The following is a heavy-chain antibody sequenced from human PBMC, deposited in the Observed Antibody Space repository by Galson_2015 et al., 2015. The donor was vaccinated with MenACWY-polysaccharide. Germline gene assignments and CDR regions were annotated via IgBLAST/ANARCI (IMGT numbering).Heavy chain of an antibody. CDR3: ARGYSGYD. D-gene: IGHD5-12*01. Sequence: SLRLSCAASGFTFSTYWMHWVRQAPGKGLVWVSRIKSDGSSTSYAASVKGRFTISRDNAKNTLYLQMNSLRAEDTAVYYCARGYSGYDWGQGTLVTVSS. J-gene: IGHJ4*02. CDR2: IKSDGSST. CDR1: GFTFSTYW. V-gene: IGHV3-74*01.